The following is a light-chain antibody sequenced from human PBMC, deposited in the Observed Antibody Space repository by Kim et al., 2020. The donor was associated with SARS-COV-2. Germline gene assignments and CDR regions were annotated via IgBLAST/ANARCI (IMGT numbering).Light chain of an antibody. Sequence: ASVKLTCTLSSGHSSYAVARHQQQPEKGPRYVMKLNSDGSHSKGEGIPDRFAGASSGAKRYLTIASRQSEDEADYYCQTWGTGIWVFGGGTQRTVL. CDR3: QTWGTGIWV. CDR1: SGHSSYA. V-gene: IGLV4-69*01. CDR2: LNSDGSH. J-gene: IGLJ3*02.